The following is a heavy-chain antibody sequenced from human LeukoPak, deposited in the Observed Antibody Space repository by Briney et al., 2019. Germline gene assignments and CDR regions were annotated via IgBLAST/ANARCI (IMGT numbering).Heavy chain of an antibody. CDR1: GDSINSYH. CDR2: IHLSGST. V-gene: IGHV4-4*07. Sequence: PSETLSLTCTVSGDSINSYHWSWIRQPAGKGLEWIGRIHLSGSTNYNRSLRSRVAISMDNSKNQFSLTLKSVTAADTAVYYCARDDSSRDDSGGYHYWGQGTLVTVSS. CDR3: ARDDSSRDDSGGYHY. J-gene: IGHJ4*02. D-gene: IGHD3-22*01.